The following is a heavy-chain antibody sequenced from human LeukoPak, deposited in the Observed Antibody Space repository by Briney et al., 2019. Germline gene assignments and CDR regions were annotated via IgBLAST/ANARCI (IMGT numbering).Heavy chain of an antibody. V-gene: IGHV4-59*01. CDR1: GGSIDSNS. J-gene: IGHJ5*02. CDR2: IYYSGTT. Sequence: PSETLSLTCTVSGGSIDSNSWTWIRQPPGKGLEWIGNIYYSGTTNYNPSLKSRVTMSVDMSKNQFSLKLSSVTAADTAVYYCARRSSSWKNWFDPWGQGTWSPSPQ. CDR3: ARRSSSWKNWFDP. D-gene: IGHD6-13*01.